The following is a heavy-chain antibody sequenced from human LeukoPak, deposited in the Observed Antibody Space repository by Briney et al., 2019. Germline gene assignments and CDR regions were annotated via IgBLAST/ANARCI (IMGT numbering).Heavy chain of an antibody. CDR3: GGAYRAHQTFHSYHYFDY. Sequence: KSSETLSLTCAVYGGSSSNYYWNWIRQSPGKGLEWIGEINQSGSTKYNPSLKSRVTISGDTSKNQFSLRLNSVTAADTAVYFCGGAYRAHQTFHSYHYFDYWGQGTLVTVSS. V-gene: IGHV4-34*01. CDR2: INQSGST. CDR1: GGSSSNYY. D-gene: IGHD5-18*01. J-gene: IGHJ4*02.